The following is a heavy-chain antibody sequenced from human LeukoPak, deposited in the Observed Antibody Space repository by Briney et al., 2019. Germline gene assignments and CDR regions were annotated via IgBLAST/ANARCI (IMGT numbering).Heavy chain of an antibody. Sequence: SETLSLTCTVSGGSISSSSYYWGWIRQPPGKGLEWIGSIYYSGSTYYNPSLKSRVTISVDTSKNQFSLKLSSVTAADTAVYYCARYQDYGDDYFDYWGQGTLVTVSS. CDR3: ARYQDYGDDYFDY. V-gene: IGHV4-39*01. CDR1: GGSISSSSYY. J-gene: IGHJ4*02. D-gene: IGHD4-17*01. CDR2: IYYSGST.